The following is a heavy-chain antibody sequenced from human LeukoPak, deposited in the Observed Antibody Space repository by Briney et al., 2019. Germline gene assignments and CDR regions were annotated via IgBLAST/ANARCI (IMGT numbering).Heavy chain of an antibody. CDR2: INPNSGGT. D-gene: IGHD3-9*01. CDR1: GYTFTGYY. Sequence: GASVKVSCKSSGYTFTGYYMRWVRQAPGQGLEWMGWINPNSGGTNYAQKFQGRVTMTRDTSISTAYMELSKLRSDDTAVYYCARGYDILTGYYNHWGQGTLVTVSS. V-gene: IGHV1-2*02. CDR3: ARGYDILTGYYNH. J-gene: IGHJ4*02.